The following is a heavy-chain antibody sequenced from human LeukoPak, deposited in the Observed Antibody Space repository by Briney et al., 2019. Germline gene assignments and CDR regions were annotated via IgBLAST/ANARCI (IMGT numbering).Heavy chain of an antibody. D-gene: IGHD3-3*01. V-gene: IGHV1-18*01. CDR1: GYTFTNYG. Sequence: ASVKVSCKASGYTFTNYGISWVRQAPGQGLEWMGWISAYNGNTNYAQKLQGRVTMTTDTSTSTAYMELRSLRSDDTAVYYCARMGNYDFWSGSIPERYYYGMDVWGQGTTVTVSS. CDR2: ISAYNGNT. CDR3: ARMGNYDFWSGSIPERYYYGMDV. J-gene: IGHJ6*02.